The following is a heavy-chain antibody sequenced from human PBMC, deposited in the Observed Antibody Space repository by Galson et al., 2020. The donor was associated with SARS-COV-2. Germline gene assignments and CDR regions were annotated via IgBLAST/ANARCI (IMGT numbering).Heavy chain of an antibody. CDR2: IYWNDDK. J-gene: IGHJ4*02. V-gene: IGHV2-5*01. CDR3: ARSPLSGFYYFDK. Sequence: SGPTLVKPTQALTLTCTFSGFSLTTFGLGVGWVRQPPGKALEWLALIYWNDDKFYSPSLKSRLTITKDTSKNQVVLTMTNMDPVDAGTYFCARSPLSGFYYFDKWGQGTLVAVSS. D-gene: IGHD6-25*01. CDR1: GFSLTTFGLG.